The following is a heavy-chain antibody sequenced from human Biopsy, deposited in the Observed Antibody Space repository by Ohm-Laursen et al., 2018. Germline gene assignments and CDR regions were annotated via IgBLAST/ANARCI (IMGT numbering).Heavy chain of an antibody. CDR3: ARADMVTTIVDY. CDR1: GGSIRSDY. Sequence: TLSLTCTVSGGSIRSDYWSWIRQSPRKGLEWIGHISGRGATNYNPSLRGRVTISVDTSKNQFSVSLRSVTAADTAVYYCARADMVTTIVDYWGQGTLVTVSS. J-gene: IGHJ4*02. V-gene: IGHV4-59*12. CDR2: ISGRGAT. D-gene: IGHD5-12*01.